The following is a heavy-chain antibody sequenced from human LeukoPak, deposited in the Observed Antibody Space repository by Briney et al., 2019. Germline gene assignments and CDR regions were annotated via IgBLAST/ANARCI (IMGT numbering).Heavy chain of an antibody. CDR2: INPTGGGT. J-gene: IGHJ3*02. V-gene: IGHV1-2*02. CDR3: ARGEMITFGGVIVISTFDI. Sequence: ASVKVSCKTSGYTFTGYYIQWVRQAPGQGLEWMGYINPTGGGTNYAQEFQGRVTMTRDTSISTAYMELSRLTSDDTAVYYCARGEMITFGGVIVISTFDIWGQGTMVTVS. CDR1: GYTFTGYY. D-gene: IGHD3-16*02.